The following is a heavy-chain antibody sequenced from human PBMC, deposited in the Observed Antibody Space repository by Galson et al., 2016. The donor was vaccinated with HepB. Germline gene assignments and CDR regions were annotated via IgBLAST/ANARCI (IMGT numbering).Heavy chain of an antibody. Sequence: SLRLSCAAPGFTFSSFGMHWVRQAPGKGLEWVAVIWYDGSNKYYEDSVKGRFTISRDSSKNTLYLQMNSLRAEDTAVYHCARGRNTLTYWGQGTLVTVSS. CDR1: GFTFSSFG. CDR3: ARGRNTLTY. V-gene: IGHV3-33*01. J-gene: IGHJ4*02. CDR2: IWYDGSNK.